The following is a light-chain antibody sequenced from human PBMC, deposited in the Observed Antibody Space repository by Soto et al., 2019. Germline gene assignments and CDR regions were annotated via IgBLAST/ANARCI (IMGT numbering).Light chain of an antibody. J-gene: IGKJ5*01. V-gene: IGKV1-33*01. CDR1: QDISNY. CDR3: QQRNNWRDT. CDR2: ETS. Sequence: DIQMTQSPSSLSASVGDRVTITCQASQDISNYLNWYQQKPGKAPKLLMYETSRRATGIPARFSGSGSGTDFTLTISSLEPEDFAVYYCQQRNNWRDTFGQGTRLEI.